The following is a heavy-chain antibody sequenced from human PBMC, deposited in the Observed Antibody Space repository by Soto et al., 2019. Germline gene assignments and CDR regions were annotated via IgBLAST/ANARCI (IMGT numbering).Heavy chain of an antibody. CDR1: GGSISSGGYY. CDR3: ARGSYDILTGYFDY. Sequence: SETLSLTCTVSGGSISSGGYYWSWIRQHPGKGLEWIGYIYYSGSTYYNPSLKSRVTISVDTSKNQFSLKLSSVTAADTAVYYCARGSYDILTGYFDYWGQGTLVTVSS. V-gene: IGHV4-31*03. CDR2: IYYSGST. J-gene: IGHJ4*02. D-gene: IGHD3-9*01.